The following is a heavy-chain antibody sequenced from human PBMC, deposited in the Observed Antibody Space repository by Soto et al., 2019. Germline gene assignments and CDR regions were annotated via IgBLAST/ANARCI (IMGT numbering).Heavy chain of an antibody. V-gene: IGHV3-64D*06. D-gene: IGHD6-19*01. J-gene: IGHJ6*02. CDR1: GFTFSTYA. CDR2: ISSNGGST. CDR3: VKDQSIAVAGPHYYYGMDV. Sequence: GGSLRLSCSASGFTFSTYAMHWVRQAPGKGLEYVSAISSNGGSTYYADSVKGRFTISRDNSKNTLYLQMSSLRAEDTAVYYCVKDQSIAVAGPHYYYGMDVWGQGTTVTSP.